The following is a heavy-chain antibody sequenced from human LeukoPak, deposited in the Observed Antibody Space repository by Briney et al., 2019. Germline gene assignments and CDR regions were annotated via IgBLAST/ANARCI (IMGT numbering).Heavy chain of an antibody. CDR3: ARDRGTAMGNQYYYMDV. J-gene: IGHJ6*03. CDR2: INPSGGST. D-gene: IGHD5-18*01. Sequence: ASVKVSCKASVYTFTSYYMHWVRQAPGQGLEWMGIINPSGGSTSYAQKFQDRVTMTRDTSTSTVYMELSSLRSEDTAVYYCARDRGTAMGNQYYYMDVWGKGTTVTISS. CDR1: VYTFTSYY. V-gene: IGHV1-46*01.